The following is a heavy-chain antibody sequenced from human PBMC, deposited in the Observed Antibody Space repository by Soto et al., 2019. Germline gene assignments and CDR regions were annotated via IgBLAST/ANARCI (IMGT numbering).Heavy chain of an antibody. CDR1: GFSLSTSGVG. CDR3: APHGYYSYGMDV. J-gene: IGHJ6*02. CDR2: IFWDDDK. V-gene: IGHV2-5*02. Sequence: QITLKESGPTLVRPTQTLTLTCTFSGFSLSTSGVGVGWIRQSPGKALEWLALIFWDDDKRYSPSLKSRLSITKGTSKSQVVFTMTKMDPVDAGTYYCAPHGYYSYGMDVWGQGTTVTVSS.